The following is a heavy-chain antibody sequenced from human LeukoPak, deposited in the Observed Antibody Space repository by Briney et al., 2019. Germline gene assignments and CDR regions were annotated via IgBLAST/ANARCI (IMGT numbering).Heavy chain of an antibody. CDR2: IYDTGNT. J-gene: IGHJ4*02. D-gene: IGHD6-6*01. CDR3: ARGVEYSRSSDNILFEY. CDR1: SGSMNKYQ. Sequence: SETLSLTCTVSSGSMNKYQWNWIRQSAGKGLEWIGRIYDTGNTDYNSSLKGRITMSLDTSKTQFSLKLTSVSAADTAVYYCARGVEYSRSSDNILFEYWGQGSLVIVSS. V-gene: IGHV4-4*07.